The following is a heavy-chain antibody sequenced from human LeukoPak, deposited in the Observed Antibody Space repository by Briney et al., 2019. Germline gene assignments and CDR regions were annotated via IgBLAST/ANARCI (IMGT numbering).Heavy chain of an antibody. Sequence: SETLSLTCTVSGDSISSSRSYWGWIRQPPGKELEWIGSIYYSGSTYYNPSLKSRVTISVDTSKSQFSLKLSSVTAADTAVYYCARGETGTTRGGVFDYWGQGTLVTVSS. CDR1: GDSISSSRSY. V-gene: IGHV4-39*07. CDR2: IYYSGST. D-gene: IGHD1-7*01. CDR3: ARGETGTTRGGVFDY. J-gene: IGHJ4*02.